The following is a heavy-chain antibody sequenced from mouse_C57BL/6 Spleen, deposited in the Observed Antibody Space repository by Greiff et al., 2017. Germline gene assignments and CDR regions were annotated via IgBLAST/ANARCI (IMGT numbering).Heavy chain of an antibody. CDR1: GYTFTDYN. J-gene: IGHJ1*03. CDR2: INPNNGGT. CDR3: ARSYYSNYWYFDV. Sequence: VQLQQSGPELVKPGASVKMSCKASGYTFTDYNMPCVKQSHGTSLEWIGYINPNNGGTSYTQKFKGKATLTVNKSSSTAYMELRSLTSEDSAVYYCARSYYSNYWYFDVWGTGTTVTVSS. D-gene: IGHD2-5*01. V-gene: IGHV1-22*01.